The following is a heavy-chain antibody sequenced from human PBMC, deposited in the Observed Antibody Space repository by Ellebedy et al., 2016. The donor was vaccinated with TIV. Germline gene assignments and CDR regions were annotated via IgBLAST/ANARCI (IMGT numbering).Heavy chain of an antibody. J-gene: IGHJ6*02. D-gene: IGHD2-8*01. CDR1: GFTFSSYW. CDR3: ARDQGPDIVLMVYGDYGMDV. CDR2: ISYDGSNK. V-gene: IGHV3-30-3*01. Sequence: GESLKISXAASGFTFSSYWMHWVRQAPGKGLEWVAVISYDGSNKYYADSVKGRFTISRDNSKNTLYLQMNSLRAEDTAVYYCARDQGPDIVLMVYGDYGMDVWGQGTTVTVSS.